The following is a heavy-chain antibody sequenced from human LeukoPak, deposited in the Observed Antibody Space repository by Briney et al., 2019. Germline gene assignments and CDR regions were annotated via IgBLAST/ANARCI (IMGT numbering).Heavy chain of an antibody. Sequence: ASVKVSCKASGYTFTSYGISWVRQAPGQGLEWMGWISAYNGNTNYAQKLQGRVTMTTDTFTSTAYMELRSLRSDDTAVYYCARYYDFWSGYSKYYFDYWGQGTLVTVSS. CDR1: GYTFTSYG. V-gene: IGHV1-18*01. D-gene: IGHD3-3*01. J-gene: IGHJ4*02. CDR2: ISAYNGNT. CDR3: ARYYDFWSGYSKYYFDY.